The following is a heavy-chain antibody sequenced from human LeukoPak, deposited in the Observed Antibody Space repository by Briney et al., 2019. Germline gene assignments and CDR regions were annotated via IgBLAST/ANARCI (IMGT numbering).Heavy chain of an antibody. CDR2: IRSGCSTI. Sequence: GWLLRFCCAASGCIFNIYEMNWVRQAPGEVLEWVSYIRSGCSTIYYADFVEGRFTIASDNVSDSQLLRMNRMRAEDTAVYCSAKDQRAGPVRGLILMEVMWDAFDIWGQGTMVTVSS. J-gene: IGHJ3*02. D-gene: IGHD3-10*01. V-gene: IGHV3-48*03. CDR1: GCIFNIYE. CDR3: AKDQRAGPVRGLILMEVMWDAFDI.